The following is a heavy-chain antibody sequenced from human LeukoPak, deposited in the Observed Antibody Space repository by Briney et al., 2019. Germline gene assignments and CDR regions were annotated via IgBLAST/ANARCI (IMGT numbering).Heavy chain of an antibody. CDR3: AREVGATLGRAFDI. Sequence: GASVKVPCKASGYTYTNYGISWVRQAPGQGLEWMGWISGYNGHTNYAQKLQGRVTMTTDTSTSTAYMELRSLRSDDTAVYYCAREVGATLGRAFDIWGQGTMVTVSS. V-gene: IGHV1-18*01. CDR2: ISGYNGHT. D-gene: IGHD1-26*01. J-gene: IGHJ3*02. CDR1: GYTYTNYG.